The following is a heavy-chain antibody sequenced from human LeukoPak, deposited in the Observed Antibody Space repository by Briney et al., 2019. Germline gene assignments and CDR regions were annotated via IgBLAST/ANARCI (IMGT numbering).Heavy chain of an antibody. Sequence: GESLRISWKGSGYSFTNYWLGWVRQLPGKRLEWMGIINPADSNTRYSPSFQGQVTISADKSISTAYLQWSSLQASDTAMYYCARLYSGSDWWGQGTLVTVSS. J-gene: IGHJ4*02. CDR2: INPADSNT. V-gene: IGHV5-51*01. D-gene: IGHD5-12*01. CDR1: GYSFTNYW. CDR3: ARLYSGSDW.